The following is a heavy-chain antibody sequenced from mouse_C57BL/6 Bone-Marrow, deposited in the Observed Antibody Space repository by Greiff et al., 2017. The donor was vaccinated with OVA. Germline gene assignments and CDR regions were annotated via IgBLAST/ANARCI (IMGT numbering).Heavy chain of an antibody. CDR1: GYAFTNYL. J-gene: IGHJ4*01. CDR3: AREGAQATGMDY. V-gene: IGHV1-54*01. CDR2: INPGSGGT. Sequence: VQLQQSGAELVRPGTSVKVSCKASGYAFTNYLIEWVKQRPGQGLEWIGVINPGSGGTNYNEKFKGKATLTADKSSSTAYMQLSSLTSEDSAVYFCAREGAQATGMDYWGQGTSVTVSS. D-gene: IGHD3-2*02.